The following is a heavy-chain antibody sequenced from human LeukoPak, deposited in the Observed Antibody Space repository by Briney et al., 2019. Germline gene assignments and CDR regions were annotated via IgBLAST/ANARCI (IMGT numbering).Heavy chain of an antibody. CDR1: GGSINSYY. D-gene: IGHD6-13*01. CDR3: ARGVYIAAAQYGY. Sequence: PSETLSLTCTVSGGSINSYYWSWIRQPPGKGLEWIGYIYYSGTTNYNPSLKSRVTISVDTSKNQFSLKLSSVTAADTAVYYCARGVYIAAAQYGYWGQGTLVTVSS. V-gene: IGHV4-59*01. CDR2: IYYSGTT. J-gene: IGHJ4*02.